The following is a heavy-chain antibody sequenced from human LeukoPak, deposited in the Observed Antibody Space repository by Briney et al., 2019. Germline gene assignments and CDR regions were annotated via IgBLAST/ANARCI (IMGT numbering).Heavy chain of an antibody. D-gene: IGHD6-13*01. V-gene: IGHV4-4*07. J-gene: IGHJ4*02. CDR1: GGSISSYY. CDR2: IYTNADT. Sequence: SETLSLTCTVSGGSISSYYWSWIRQPAGQGLEWIGRIYTNADTKYNPSLKSRVTMSVDTSKNQLSLKVRSVTAADTSVYYCARAAAAAGGQYFDYWGQGTVVTVSS. CDR3: ARAAAAAGGQYFDY.